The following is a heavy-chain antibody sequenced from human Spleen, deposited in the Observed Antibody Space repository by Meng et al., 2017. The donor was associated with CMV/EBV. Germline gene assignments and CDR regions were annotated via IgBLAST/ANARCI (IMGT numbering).Heavy chain of an antibody. CDR3: ATWRAPYYYDSSEGAFDI. CDR1: FTASY. V-gene: IGHV1-69-2*01. D-gene: IGHD3-22*01. Sequence: FTASYQRLVQQAPGTGLGWVGLVDPEDDETIYAEKFQGRVTITANTSTDTAYMELSSLRSEDTAVYYCATWRAPYYYDSSEGAFDIWGQGTMVTVSS. J-gene: IGHJ3*02. CDR2: VDPEDDET.